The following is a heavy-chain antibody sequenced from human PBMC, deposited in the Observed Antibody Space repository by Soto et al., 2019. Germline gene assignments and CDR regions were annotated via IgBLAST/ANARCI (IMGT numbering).Heavy chain of an antibody. CDR2: ISWNSVTI. J-gene: IGHJ4*02. CDR1: GFNFDDHA. V-gene: IGHV3-9*01. Sequence: EVQLVESGGGLAQPGWSRRLSCAASGFNFDDHAMHWVRQAPGKGLEWVSGISWNSVTINYADSVKGRFTISRDNAKRTLHLQMNSLRPEDTAIYYCARGGSGYTWFNEFWGQGTLVTVSS. CDR3: ARGGSGYTWFNEF. D-gene: IGHD3-22*01.